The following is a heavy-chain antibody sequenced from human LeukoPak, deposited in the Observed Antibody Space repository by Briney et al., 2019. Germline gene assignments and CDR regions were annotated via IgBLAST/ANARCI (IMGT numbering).Heavy chain of an antibody. CDR1: GGSISTYY. CDR3: ARGAYCSSTSCSVYYFDY. J-gene: IGHJ4*02. V-gene: IGHV4-4*07. CDR2: IYGSGST. D-gene: IGHD2-2*01. Sequence: SETLSLTCTDSGGSISTYYWSWIRQPAGKGLEWIGRIYGSGSTNYNPSLESRVTMSVDTSKNQFSLKLSSVTAADTAVYYCARGAYCSSTSCSVYYFDYWGQGTLVTVSS.